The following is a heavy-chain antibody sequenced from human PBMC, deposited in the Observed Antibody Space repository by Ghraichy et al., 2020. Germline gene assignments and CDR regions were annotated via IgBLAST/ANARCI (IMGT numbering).Heavy chain of an antibody. Sequence: GSLRLSCAASGFTFSRYGVHWVRQVPGTGPEWVAMIWYDGSNRNYADSVKGRFTISRDNSKNMLYLQMNSLRAEDTAVYYCTKDSSSASGNWFDPWGQGTLVTVAS. CDR1: GFTFSRYG. J-gene: IGHJ5*02. V-gene: IGHV3-33*06. CDR3: TKDSSSASGNWFDP. CDR2: IWYDGSNR. D-gene: IGHD6-6*01.